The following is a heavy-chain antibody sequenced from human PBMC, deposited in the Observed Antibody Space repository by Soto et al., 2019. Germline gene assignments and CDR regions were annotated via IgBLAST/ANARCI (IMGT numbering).Heavy chain of an antibody. CDR1: GYTFTNFG. Sequence: ASVKVSCKTSGYTFTNFGLSWVRQAPGQRLEWMGWISAYNGNTNYAQNFQGRVTMTTDTSTSTAYMELSSLRSDDTAVYYCAREDRDRETGLVPAAIDGMDVWGQGTTVTVSS. CDR3: AREDRDRETGLVPAAIDGMDV. CDR2: ISAYNGNT. V-gene: IGHV1-18*01. J-gene: IGHJ6*02. D-gene: IGHD2-2*01.